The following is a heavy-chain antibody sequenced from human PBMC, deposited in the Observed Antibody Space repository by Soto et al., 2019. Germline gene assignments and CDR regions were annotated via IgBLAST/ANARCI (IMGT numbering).Heavy chain of an antibody. CDR3: AKDLIDYSNSYFDY. J-gene: IGHJ4*02. V-gene: IGHV3-23*01. D-gene: IGHD4-4*01. CDR1: GFSFSNYA. CDR2: ISSSDYT. Sequence: GGSLGLSCATSGFSFSNYAMSWVRQAPGKGLEWVAGISSSDYTYYVDSLKGRFTISRDNSKNTLYLQMTSLRAEDTAIYYCAKDLIDYSNSYFDYWGQGTLVTVSS.